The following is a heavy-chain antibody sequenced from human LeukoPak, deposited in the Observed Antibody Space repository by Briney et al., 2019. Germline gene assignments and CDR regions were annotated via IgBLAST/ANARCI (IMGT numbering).Heavy chain of an antibody. CDR1: GGSFSGYY. CDR3: ARGMVATWVDY. J-gene: IGHJ4*02. CDR2: INHSGST. V-gene: IGHV4-34*01. D-gene: IGHD5-12*01. Sequence: SETLSLTCAVYGGSFSGYYWSWIRQPPGKGLEWIGEINHSGSTNYNPSLKSRVTISVDTSKNQFSLKLSSVTAADTAVYYCARGMVATWVDYWGQGTLVTVSS.